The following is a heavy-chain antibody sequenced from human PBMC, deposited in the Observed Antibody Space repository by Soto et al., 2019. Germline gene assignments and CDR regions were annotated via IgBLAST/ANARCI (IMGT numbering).Heavy chain of an antibody. V-gene: IGHV4-31*03. CDR3: ARSIKDYDFWSGYYIDY. Sequence: SETLSLTCTVSGGSISSGGYYWSWIRQHPGKGLEWIGYIYYSGSTYYNPSLKSRVTISVDTSKNQFSLKLSSVTAADTAVYYCARSIKDYDFWSGYYIDYWGQGTLVTVS. CDR2: IYYSGST. J-gene: IGHJ4*02. CDR1: GGSISSGGYY. D-gene: IGHD3-3*01.